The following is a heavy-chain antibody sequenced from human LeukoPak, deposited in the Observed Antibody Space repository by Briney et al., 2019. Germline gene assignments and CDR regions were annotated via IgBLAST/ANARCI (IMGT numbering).Heavy chain of an antibody. CDR1: GYTFTGYY. V-gene: IGHV1-2*02. CDR3: PRGFDWLEYYFDY. J-gene: IGHJ4*02. CDR2: INPDGGAT. Sequence: ASVKVSCTASGYTFTGYYMRWMRQPPGQGLEWIGWINPDGGATYYASKIQGRVTITRDTSNSSAHKQLCRLGSDATAEYRGPRGFDWLEYYFDYWGQGTLVTVSS. D-gene: IGHD3-9*01.